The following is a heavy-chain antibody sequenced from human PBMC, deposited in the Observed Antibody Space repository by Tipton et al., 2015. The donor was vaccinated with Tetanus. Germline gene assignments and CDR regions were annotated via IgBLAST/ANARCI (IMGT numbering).Heavy chain of an antibody. CDR3: EGDDYYETSLRDYYGEEV. V-gene: IGHV4-59*01. J-gene: IGHJ6*02. Sequence: TLSLTCAVSGASISPYYWSWIRQPPGKGLEWIGSIHDSGTTNYNPSLKSRLTMSVDTSNNLFSLKLTSVTAADTAVYFCEGDDYYETSLRDYYGEEVWGQGTTVTVSS. D-gene: IGHD3-16*01. CDR2: IHDSGTT. CDR1: GASISPYY.